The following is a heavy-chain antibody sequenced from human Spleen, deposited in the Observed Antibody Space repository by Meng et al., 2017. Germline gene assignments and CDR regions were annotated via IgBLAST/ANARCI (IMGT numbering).Heavy chain of an antibody. D-gene: IGHD6-13*01. Sequence: GESLKISCAASGFTVSSNYMSWVRQAPGKGLEWVSVIYSGGSTYYADSVKGRFTISRDNAKNTLYLEVNSLKTEDTALYFCARETPNSSNFDVLPTHIDYWGQGTLVTVSS. V-gene: IGHV3-66*02. J-gene: IGHJ4*02. CDR1: GFTVSSNY. CDR2: IYSGGST. CDR3: ARETPNSSNFDVLPTHIDY.